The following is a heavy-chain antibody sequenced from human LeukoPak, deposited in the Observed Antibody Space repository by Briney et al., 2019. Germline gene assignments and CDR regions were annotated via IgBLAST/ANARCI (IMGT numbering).Heavy chain of an antibody. CDR3: ARSLLSLGYPGESYYFDY. V-gene: IGHV4-59*08. CDR2: IYYSGST. CDR1: GGSFSGYY. Sequence: SETLSLTCAVYGGSFSGYYWSWIRQPPGKGLEWIGYIYYSGSTNYNPSLKSRVTISVDTSKNQFSLKLSSVTAADTAVYYCARSLLSLGYPGESYYFDYWGKGTLATVSS. D-gene: IGHD2-15*01. J-gene: IGHJ4*02.